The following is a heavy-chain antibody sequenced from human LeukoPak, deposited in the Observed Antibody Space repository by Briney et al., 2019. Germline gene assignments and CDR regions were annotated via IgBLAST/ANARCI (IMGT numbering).Heavy chain of an antibody. CDR3: ARYNWNYAIDY. J-gene: IGHJ4*02. D-gene: IGHD1-7*01. Sequence: PSETLSLICTVSGGSISYFYWSWIRQSPGKGLEWIGCIYYSGSTNYNPSLKSRITMSLDTSKSQFSLKLTSVTAADTAVYYCARYNWNYAIDYWGQGTQVTVSS. CDR1: GGSISYFY. CDR2: IYYSGST. V-gene: IGHV4-59*08.